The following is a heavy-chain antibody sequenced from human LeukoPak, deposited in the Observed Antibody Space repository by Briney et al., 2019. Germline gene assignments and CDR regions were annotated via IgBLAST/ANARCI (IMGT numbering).Heavy chain of an antibody. J-gene: IGHJ4*02. CDR1: GFPFSDDW. CDR3: TTVTMVRDYDY. V-gene: IGHV3-15*01. CDR2: IKKKGDGGTT. D-gene: IGHD3-10*01. Sequence: GGSLRLSCAASGFPFSDDWMSWVRQAPGRGLEWVGRIKKKGDGGTTDYAAPVKGRFTISRDDSKNMLYLEMNNLKIEDTAVYYCTTVTMVRDYDYWGQGTLVTVSS.